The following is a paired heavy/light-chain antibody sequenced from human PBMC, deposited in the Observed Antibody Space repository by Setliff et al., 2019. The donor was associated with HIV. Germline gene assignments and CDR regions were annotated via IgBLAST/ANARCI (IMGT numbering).Heavy chain of an antibody. J-gene: IGHJ4*02. D-gene: IGHD3-10*01. CDR2: INPNGGST. CDR1: GYTLTTYL. Sequence: QVQLVQSGAEVKKPGASVKVSCKASGYTLTTYLVHWVRQAPGQGLEWMGIINPNGGSTTYAQKFLGRVTMTRDTPTSTIYMELSTLSSEDTAVYYCARDRSRGKLWFGEILDFWGQGTLVTVSS. CDR3: ARDRSRGKLWFGEILDF. V-gene: IGHV1-46*01.
Light chain of an antibody. CDR2: EDN. Sequence: NFMLTQPHSVSESPGKTVTISCTRSSGVIANNYVQWFQQRPGTSPTTVIYEDNQRPSGVPDRFSASIDSSSNSASLTISGLQTEDEAYYYCQSYDSNNVIFGGGTALTVL. CDR3: QSYDSNNVI. V-gene: IGLV6-57*01. J-gene: IGLJ2*01. CDR1: SGVIANNY.